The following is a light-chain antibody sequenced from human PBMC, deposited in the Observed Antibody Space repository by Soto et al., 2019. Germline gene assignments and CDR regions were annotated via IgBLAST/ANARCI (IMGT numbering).Light chain of an antibody. CDR3: QQRCDWPPIT. CDR1: QSVSSC. Sequence: EIVLTQSPSTLSLSPGERATLSCRASQSVSSCLAWYQQRPGQAPRLLIYDTSSRAPGIPARFSGSGSGTDFTLTITSLEPEAFAVYYCQQRCDWPPITFGGGTKVEIK. CDR2: DTS. V-gene: IGKV3-11*01. J-gene: IGKJ4*01.